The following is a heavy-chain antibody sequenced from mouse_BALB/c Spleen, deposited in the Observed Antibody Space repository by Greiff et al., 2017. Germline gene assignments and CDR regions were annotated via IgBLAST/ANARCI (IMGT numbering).Heavy chain of an antibody. CDR2: IWAGGST. V-gene: IGHV2-9*02. J-gene: IGHJ4*01. CDR1: GFSLTSYG. Sequence: VQLQQSGPGLVAPSQSLSITCTVSGFSLTSYGVHWVRQPPGKGLEWLGVIWAGGSTNYNSALMSRLSISKDNSKSQVFLKMNSLQTDDTAMYYWAREGFYAMDYWGQGTSVTVSS. CDR3: AREGFYAMDY.